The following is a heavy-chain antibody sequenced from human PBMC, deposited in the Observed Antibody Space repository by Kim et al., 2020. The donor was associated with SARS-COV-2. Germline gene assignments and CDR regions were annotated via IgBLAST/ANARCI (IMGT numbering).Heavy chain of an antibody. Sequence: ASVKVSCKASGYTFTSYYMHWVRQAPGQGLEWMGIINPSGGSTSYAQKFQGRVTMTRDTSTSTVYMELSSLRSEDTAVYYCAREGGSGSYEGLYYYGMDVWGQGTTVTVSS. CDR1: GYTFTSYY. D-gene: IGHD3-10*01. CDR3: AREGGSGSYEGLYYYGMDV. V-gene: IGHV1-46*01. J-gene: IGHJ6*02. CDR2: INPSGGST.